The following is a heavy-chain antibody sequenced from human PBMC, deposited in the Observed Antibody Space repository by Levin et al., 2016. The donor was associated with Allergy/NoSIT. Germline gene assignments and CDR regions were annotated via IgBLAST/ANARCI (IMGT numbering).Heavy chain of an antibody. CDR1: GGTFSSYA. D-gene: IGHD2-2*01. CDR3: ARVSDIVVVPAGRADAFDI. J-gene: IGHJ3*02. Sequence: SVKVSCKASGGTFSSYAISWVRQAPGQGLEWMGGIIPIFGTANYAQKFQGRVTITADESTSTAYMELSSLRSEDTAVYYCARVSDIVVVPAGRADAFDIWGQGTMVTVSS. V-gene: IGHV1-69*13. CDR2: IIPIFGTA.